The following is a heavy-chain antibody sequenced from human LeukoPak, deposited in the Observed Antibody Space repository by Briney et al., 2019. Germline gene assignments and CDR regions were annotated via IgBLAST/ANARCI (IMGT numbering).Heavy chain of an antibody. CDR3: ASSGYYFSGMDV. CDR1: GFTFSSYA. D-gene: IGHD3-22*01. V-gene: IGHV3-23*01. Sequence: GGSLRLSCAASGFTFSSYAMSWVRQAPGKGLEWVSAISGSGGSTYYADSVKGRFTISRDNSKDTLYLQMNSLRAEDTAVYYCASSGYYFSGMDVWGQGTTVTVSS. CDR2: ISGSGGST. J-gene: IGHJ6*02.